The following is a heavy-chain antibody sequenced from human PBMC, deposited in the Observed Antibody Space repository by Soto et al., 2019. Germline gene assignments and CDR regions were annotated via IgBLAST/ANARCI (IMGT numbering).Heavy chain of an antibody. CDR2: ISYDGSNK. CDR3: AKVARVLYDSSGYYFDY. D-gene: IGHD3-22*01. V-gene: IGHV3-30*18. CDR1: GFTFSSYG. Sequence: HPGGSLRLSCAASGFTFSSYGMHWVRQAPGKGLEWVAVISYDGSNKYYADTVKGRFTNSRDNSKNKLNLQMNSLRDEDQAVYYCAKVARVLYDSSGYYFDYWGQGT. J-gene: IGHJ4*02.